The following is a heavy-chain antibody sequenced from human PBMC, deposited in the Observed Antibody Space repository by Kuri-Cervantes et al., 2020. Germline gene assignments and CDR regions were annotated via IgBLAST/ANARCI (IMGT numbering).Heavy chain of an antibody. CDR2: IYYSGST. CDR1: GGSISSYY. Sequence: LRLSCTVSGGSISSYYWSWIRQPPGKGLEWIGYIYYSGSTYYNPSLKSRVTISVDTSKNQFSLKLSSVTAADTAVYYCAREPGSGSYYWGQGTLVTDSS. V-gene: IGHV4-30-4*08. CDR3: AREPGSGSYY. D-gene: IGHD3-10*01. J-gene: IGHJ4*02.